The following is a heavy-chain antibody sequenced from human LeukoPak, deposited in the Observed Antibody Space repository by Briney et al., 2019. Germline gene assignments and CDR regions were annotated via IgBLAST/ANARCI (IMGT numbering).Heavy chain of an antibody. J-gene: IGHJ4*02. CDR1: GFTIGGFA. Sequence: PGGSLRLSCAASGFTIGGFAMTWVRQAPGKGLEWVSSIGSDYKTHYSESVKGRFATSRDNSQSTVFLQMNSLRAEDTALYYCAKAGYSSGWRNFDYWGQGTLVTVSS. CDR2: IGSDYKT. CDR3: AKAGYSSGWRNFDY. V-gene: IGHV3-23*01. D-gene: IGHD6-19*01.